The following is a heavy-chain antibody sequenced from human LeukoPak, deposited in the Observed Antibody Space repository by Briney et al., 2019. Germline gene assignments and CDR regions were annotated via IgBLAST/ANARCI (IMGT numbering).Heavy chain of an antibody. J-gene: IGHJ3*02. D-gene: IGHD6-19*01. V-gene: IGHV4-61*01. CDR3: ASDSSAWYYSFDI. Sequence: EASQTLSLTCTVSGSSISSGNYYWSWIRQPPGKGLEWIGYIFYTGSTKYNPSLKSRVTISVDTSKNQFSLKLTSATAADTAMYYCASDSSAWYYSFDIWGQGTMVTVSS. CDR2: IFYTGST. CDR1: GSSISSGNYY.